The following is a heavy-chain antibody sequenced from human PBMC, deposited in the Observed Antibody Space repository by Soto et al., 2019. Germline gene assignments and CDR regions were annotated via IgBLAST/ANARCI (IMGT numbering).Heavy chain of an antibody. CDR1: GGTFSSYA. CDR2: IIPIFGTA. Sequence: SVKVSCKASGGTFSSYAISWVRQAPGQGLEWMGGIIPIFGTANYAQRLQGRVTFTTDTTTSTAYMELRGLTSDDTGVYYCGRGDPIFGVANGLDVWGQGTTVTVSS. D-gene: IGHD3-3*01. V-gene: IGHV1-69*05. J-gene: IGHJ6*02. CDR3: GRGDPIFGVANGLDV.